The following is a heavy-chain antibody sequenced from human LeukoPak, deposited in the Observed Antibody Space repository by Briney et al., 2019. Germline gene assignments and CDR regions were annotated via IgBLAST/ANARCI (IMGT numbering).Heavy chain of an antibody. V-gene: IGHV4-30-2*01. CDR2: IYHSGST. CDR3: AGRGGYSYGYNDY. Sequence: SQTLSLTCTVSGGSISSGGYYWSWIRQPPGKGLEWIGYIYHSGSTYYNPSLKSRVTISVDRSKNQFSLKLSSVTAADTAVYYCAGRGGYSYGYNDYWGQGTLVTVSS. J-gene: IGHJ4*02. D-gene: IGHD5-18*01. CDR1: GGSISSGGYY.